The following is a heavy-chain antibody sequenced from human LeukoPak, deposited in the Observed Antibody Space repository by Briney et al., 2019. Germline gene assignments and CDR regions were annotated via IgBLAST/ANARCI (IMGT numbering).Heavy chain of an antibody. J-gene: IGHJ4*02. CDR3: VRLVAATGNFDY. D-gene: IGHD6-13*01. Sequence: SQTLSLTCAVSGGSISSGGYSWSWIRQPPGKGLEWIGYIYHSGSTYYNPSLKSRVTISVDRSKNQFSLKLSSVTAADTAVYYCVRLVAATGNFDYWGQGTLVTVSS. V-gene: IGHV4-30-2*01. CDR2: IYHSGST. CDR1: GGSISSGGYS.